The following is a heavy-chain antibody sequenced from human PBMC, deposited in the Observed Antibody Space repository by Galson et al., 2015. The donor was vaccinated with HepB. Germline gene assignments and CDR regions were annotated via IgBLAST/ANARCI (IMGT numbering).Heavy chain of an antibody. J-gene: IGHJ4*02. D-gene: IGHD5-18*01. CDR3: ARDRPTAMVPFDY. CDR1: GFTFSSYS. V-gene: IGHV3-21*01. Sequence: SLRLSCAASGFTFSSYSMNWVRQAPGKGLEWVSSISSSSSYIYYADSVKGRFTISRDNAKNSLYLQMNSLRAEDTAVYYCARDRPTAMVPFDYWGQGTLVTVSS. CDR2: ISSSSSYI.